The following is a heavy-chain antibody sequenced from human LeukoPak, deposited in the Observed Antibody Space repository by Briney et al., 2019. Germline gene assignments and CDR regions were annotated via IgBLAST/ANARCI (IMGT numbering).Heavy chain of an antibody. Sequence: SETLSLTCTVSGYSISSGYYWGWIRQPPGKGLEWIGSIYHSGSTYYNPSLKSRVTISVDTSKNQFSLKLSSVTAADTAVYYCAREGGSSSYNWFDPWGQGTLVTVSS. CDR2: IYHSGST. CDR3: AREGGSSSYNWFDP. D-gene: IGHD6-6*01. CDR1: GYSISSGYY. J-gene: IGHJ5*02. V-gene: IGHV4-38-2*02.